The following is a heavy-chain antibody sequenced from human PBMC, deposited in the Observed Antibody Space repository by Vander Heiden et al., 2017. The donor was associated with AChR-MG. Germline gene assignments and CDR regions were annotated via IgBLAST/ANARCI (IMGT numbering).Heavy chain of an antibody. CDR1: GGSISSGSYY. V-gene: IGHV4-61*02. Sequence: QVQLQESGPGLVKPSQTLSLTCTVSGGSISSGSYYWSWIRQPAGKGLEWIGRIYTSGSTNYNPSLKSRVTISVDTSKNQFSLKLSSVTAADTAVYYCARALDRGYYDSSDYYSYWGQGTLVTVSS. D-gene: IGHD3-22*01. J-gene: IGHJ4*02. CDR2: IYTSGST. CDR3: ARALDRGYYDSSDYYSY.